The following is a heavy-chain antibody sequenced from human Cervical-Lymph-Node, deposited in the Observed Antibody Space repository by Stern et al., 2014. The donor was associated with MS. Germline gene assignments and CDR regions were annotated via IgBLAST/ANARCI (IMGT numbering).Heavy chain of an antibody. CDR1: GGTFSSYV. CDR2: IIPIFGTT. J-gene: IGHJ4*02. CDR3: ARGPPATDY. V-gene: IGHV1-69*06. Sequence: VQLVESGAEVKKPGSSVKVSCKASGGTFSSYVISWVRQAPGQGLEWMGGIIPIFGTTNSSQKFQGRVRFTADKPTSTVYMELNSRRSEDPAVYSGARGPPATDYWGQGTLVTVSS.